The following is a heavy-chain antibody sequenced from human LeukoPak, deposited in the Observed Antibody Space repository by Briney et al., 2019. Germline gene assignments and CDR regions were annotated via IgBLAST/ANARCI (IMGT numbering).Heavy chain of an antibody. CDR3: ARDDKGRRLPRSLDY. Sequence: PGRSLRLSCAASGFTFSSYAMHWVRQAPGKGLEWVAVISYDGSNKYYADSVKGRFTISRDNSKNTLYLQMNSLRAEDTAVYYCARDDKGRRLPRSLDYWGQGTLVTVSS. V-gene: IGHV3-30*04. J-gene: IGHJ4*02. D-gene: IGHD5-24*01. CDR2: ISYDGSNK. CDR1: GFTFSSYA.